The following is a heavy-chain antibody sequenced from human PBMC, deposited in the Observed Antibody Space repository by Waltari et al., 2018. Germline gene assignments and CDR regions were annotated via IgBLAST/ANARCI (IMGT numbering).Heavy chain of an antibody. CDR1: GGSISISTYY. V-gene: IGHV4-39*01. CDR2: IYYSGRT. D-gene: IGHD3-10*01. Sequence: QLQLQESGPGLVKPSETLSLTCTVSGGSISISTYYWGWIRRPPGKGLEWIGNIYYSGRTYYHPSLKSGVTVSVDTSKNQFSLKLSSVTAADTAVYYCARIITSTKGYYFDYWGQGTLVTVSS. CDR3: ARIITSTKGYYFDY. J-gene: IGHJ4*02.